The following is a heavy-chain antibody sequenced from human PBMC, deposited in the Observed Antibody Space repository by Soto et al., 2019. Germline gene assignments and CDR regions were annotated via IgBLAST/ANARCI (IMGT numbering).Heavy chain of an antibody. D-gene: IGHD3-3*01. CDR3: ARGAFGVVIISNNWFDP. Sequence: ASVKVSCKASGYTFTSYDINWVRQATGQGLEWMGWMNPNSGNTGYAQKFQGRVTMTRNTSISTAYMELSSLRSEDTAVYYCARGAFGVVIISNNWFDPWGQGTLVTVSS. CDR1: GYTFTSYD. V-gene: IGHV1-8*01. CDR2: MNPNSGNT. J-gene: IGHJ5*02.